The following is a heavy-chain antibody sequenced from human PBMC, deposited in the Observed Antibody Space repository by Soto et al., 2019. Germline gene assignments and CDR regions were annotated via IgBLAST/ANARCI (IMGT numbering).Heavy chain of an antibody. CDR2: INAGNGNT. CDR1: GYTFTSYA. D-gene: IGHD5-12*01. CDR3: ARGARWLQNYYYYYGMDV. Sequence: ASVHVSCKATGYTFTSYAMHWVRQAPGQRLEWMGWINAGNGNTKYSQKFQGRVTITRDTSASTAYMELSSLRSEDTAVYYCARGARWLQNYYYYYGMDVWGQGTTVTVSS. V-gene: IGHV1-3*01. J-gene: IGHJ6*02.